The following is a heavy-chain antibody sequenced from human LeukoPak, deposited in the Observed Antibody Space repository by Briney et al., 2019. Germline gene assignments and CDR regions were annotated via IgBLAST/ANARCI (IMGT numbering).Heavy chain of an antibody. Sequence: GSLRLSCAASGFTFSSYAMSWVRQAPGKGLEWVSSISGSGNRTYYADSVKGRFTISRDNSKNTLFLQMNSLRAEDTAVYYCAKNLYCGGGSCYPSALGMDVWGQGTTVTVSS. CDR2: ISGSGNRT. CDR3: AKNLYCGGGSCYPSALGMDV. V-gene: IGHV3-23*01. CDR1: GFTFSSYA. J-gene: IGHJ6*02. D-gene: IGHD2-15*01.